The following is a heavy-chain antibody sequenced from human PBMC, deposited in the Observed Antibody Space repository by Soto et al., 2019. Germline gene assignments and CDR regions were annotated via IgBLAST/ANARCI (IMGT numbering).Heavy chain of an antibody. Sequence: NPSETLSLTCTVSGGSISSSSYYWGWIRQPPGKGLEWIGSIYYSGSTYYNPSLKSRVTISVDTSKNQFSLKLSSVTAADTAVYYCARHGADMVRGVIIPKSYYYYYMDVWGKGTTVTVSS. J-gene: IGHJ6*03. CDR3: ARHGADMVRGVIIPKSYYYYYMDV. V-gene: IGHV4-39*01. D-gene: IGHD3-10*01. CDR2: IYYSGST. CDR1: GGSISSSSYY.